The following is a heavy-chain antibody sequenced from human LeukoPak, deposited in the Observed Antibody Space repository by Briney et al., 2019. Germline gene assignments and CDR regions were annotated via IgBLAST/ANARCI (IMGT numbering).Heavy chain of an antibody. D-gene: IGHD6-19*01. Sequence: GASVKVSCKASGYTFTSCDINSVRQATGQGLEWMGWMNPNSGNTGYGQSFQGRITMTRDISIGTAYMELSNLTSEDTAIYDCTRGSSGRRDNWGQGTLVTVSA. CDR2: MNPNSGNT. CDR3: TRGSSGRRDN. CDR1: GYTFTSCD. J-gene: IGHJ4*02. V-gene: IGHV1-8*01.